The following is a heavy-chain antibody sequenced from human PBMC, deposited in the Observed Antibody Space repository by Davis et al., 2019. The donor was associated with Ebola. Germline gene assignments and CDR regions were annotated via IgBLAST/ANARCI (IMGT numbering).Heavy chain of an antibody. CDR1: GGSISNNY. D-gene: IGHD3/OR15-3a*01. CDR3: ARVWAGYSGSDY. J-gene: IGHJ4*02. Sequence: SETLSLTCTVSGGSISNNYWSWIRQPPGKGLEWIGFIYYTGSTNYNPSLKSRVTISVDASKNQFSLKLTSVTAADMAVYYCARVWAGYSGSDYWGQGTLVTVSS. CDR2: IYYTGST. V-gene: IGHV4-59*01.